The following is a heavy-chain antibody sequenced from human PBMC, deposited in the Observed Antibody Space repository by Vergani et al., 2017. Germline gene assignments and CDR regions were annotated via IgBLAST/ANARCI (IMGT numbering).Heavy chain of an antibody. CDR3: AREYSSSVGFLAY. D-gene: IGHD6-6*01. J-gene: IGHJ4*02. CDR1: GGSISSNY. CDR2: IYYTGTT. Sequence: QVQLQESGPGLVRPSETLSLTCTVSGGSISSNYWSWIRQPPGKGLEWIGYIYYTGTTIYNPSLKSRVSISTDTSTNQVSLKLSSVTAADTAVYYCAREYSSSVGFLAYWGQGTLVTVSS. V-gene: IGHV4-59*12.